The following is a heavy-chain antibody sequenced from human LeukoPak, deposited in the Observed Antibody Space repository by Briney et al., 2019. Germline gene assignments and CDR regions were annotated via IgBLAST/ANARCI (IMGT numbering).Heavy chain of an antibody. CDR3: AGSGSLNTDAFDI. V-gene: IGHV1-8*01. CDR1: GYTFTSYD. J-gene: IGHJ3*02. CDR2: MNPNSGNT. D-gene: IGHD1-26*01. Sequence: GASVKVSCKASGYTFTSYDINWVRQATGQGLEWMGWMNPNSGNTGYAQKFQGRVTMTRNTSISTAYMELSSLRSEDTAVYYCAGSGSLNTDAFDIWGQGTMVTVSS.